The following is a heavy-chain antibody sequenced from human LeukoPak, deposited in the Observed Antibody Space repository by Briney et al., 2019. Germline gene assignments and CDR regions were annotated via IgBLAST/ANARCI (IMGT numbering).Heavy chain of an antibody. CDR1: GGSISSGAYY. Sequence: SETLSLTCTVSGGSISSGAYYWSWIRQHPGKGLEWIGYIYYSGSTYYNPSLKSRVTISVDTSKNQFSLRLSSVTAADTAVYYCVSGNGYDFRYFDYWGQGTLVTVFS. CDR2: IYYSGST. D-gene: IGHD5-12*01. V-gene: IGHV4-31*03. CDR3: VSGNGYDFRYFDY. J-gene: IGHJ4*02.